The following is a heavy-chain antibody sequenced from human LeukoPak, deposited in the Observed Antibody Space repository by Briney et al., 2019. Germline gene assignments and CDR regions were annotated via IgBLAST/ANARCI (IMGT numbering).Heavy chain of an antibody. CDR3: ARHMGVVTTTYYFDY. CDR1: GYSFTTYW. CDR2: IYPGDSDT. Sequence: GESPRISCRGSGYSFTTYWIGWVRQIPGKGLEWKGIIYPGDSDTRYSPAFQGQVTISADKSISTAHLQWSSLKASDDAMYYCARHMGVVTTTYYFDYWGQGTLVTVSS. V-gene: IGHV5-51*01. D-gene: IGHD4-23*01. J-gene: IGHJ4*02.